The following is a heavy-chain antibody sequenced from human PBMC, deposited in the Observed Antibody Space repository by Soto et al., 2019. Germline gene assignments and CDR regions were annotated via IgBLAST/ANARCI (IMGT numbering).Heavy chain of an antibody. D-gene: IGHD2-2*01. CDR2: IDPSDSYT. Sequence: GESLKLSCKGSGYSFTSYWISWVRQMPGKGLEWMGRIDPSDSYTNYSPSFQGHVTISADKSISTAYLQWSSLKASDTAMYYCARSCSSTSCPYYYGMDVWGQGTTVTVSS. V-gene: IGHV5-10-1*01. CDR3: ARSCSSTSCPYYYGMDV. CDR1: GYSFTSYW. J-gene: IGHJ6*02.